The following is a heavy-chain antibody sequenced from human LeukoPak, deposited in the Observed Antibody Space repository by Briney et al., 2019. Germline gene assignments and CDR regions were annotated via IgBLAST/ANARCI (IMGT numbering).Heavy chain of an antibody. D-gene: IGHD1-26*01. V-gene: IGHV1-18*01. CDR3: ARVGASYDGLIDY. CDR2: ISPYNGYT. Sequence: ASVKVSCKASGYTFINSAIGWVRQAPGQGLEWMGWISPYNGYTKYAESLQGRVTMTIDTSTSTAYMELRSLRSDDTAMYYCARVGASYDGLIDYWGQGTRVTVSS. CDR1: GYTFINSA. J-gene: IGHJ4*02.